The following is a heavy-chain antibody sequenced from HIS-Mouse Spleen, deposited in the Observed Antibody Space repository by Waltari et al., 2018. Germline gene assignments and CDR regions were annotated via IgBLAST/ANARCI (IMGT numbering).Heavy chain of an antibody. D-gene: IGHD2-2*02. CDR3: ARGWGCSSTSCYTPFDY. V-gene: IGHV4-34*01. CDR1: GGSFSGYY. CDR2: NNHSGST. J-gene: IGHJ4*02. Sequence: QVQLQQWGAGLLKPSETLSLTCAVYGGSFSGYYWSWIRQPPGKGLEWIGENNHSGSTNYNPSLKSRVTISVDTSKNQFSLKLGSVTAADTAVYYCARGWGCSSTSCYTPFDYWGQGTLVTVSS.